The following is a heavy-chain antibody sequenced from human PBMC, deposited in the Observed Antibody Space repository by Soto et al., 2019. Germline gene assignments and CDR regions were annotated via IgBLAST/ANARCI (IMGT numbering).Heavy chain of an antibody. V-gene: IGHV3-30*18. CDR1: GFTFSSYG. CDR3: AKVYRWAAAPPYYYYGMDV. Sequence: GGSLRLSCAASGFTFSSYGMHWVRQAPGKGLEWVAVISYDGSNKYYADSVKGRFTISRDNSKNTLYLQMNSLRAEDTAVYYCAKVYRWAAAPPYYYYGMDVWGQGTTVTVS. J-gene: IGHJ6*02. CDR2: ISYDGSNK. D-gene: IGHD6-6*01.